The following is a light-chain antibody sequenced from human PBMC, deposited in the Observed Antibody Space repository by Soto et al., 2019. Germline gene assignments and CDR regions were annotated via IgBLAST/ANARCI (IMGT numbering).Light chain of an antibody. CDR1: RSDVGVYNY. V-gene: IGLV2-11*01. J-gene: IGLJ2*01. CDR3: CSYGGGYTPLV. CDR2: DVS. Sequence: QSVLTQPRSVSASPEQSVTLSCTGSRSDVGVYNYASWYQQHPGKAPKLMIYDVSKRPSGVPGRFSGSKSGNTASLTISGLQAEDEADYYCCSYGGGYTPLVFGGGTKGTVL.